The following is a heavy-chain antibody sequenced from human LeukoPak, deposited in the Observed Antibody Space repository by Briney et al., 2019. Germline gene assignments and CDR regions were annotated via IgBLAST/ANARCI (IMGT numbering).Heavy chain of an antibody. J-gene: IGHJ4*02. CDR2: IRPDGRET. D-gene: IGHD3-3*01. V-gene: IGHV3-74*01. Sequence: GGSLRLSCAASGFTFTNHWMHWVRQAPGKGLVWVSRIRPDGRETNHAGSVKGRFTISRDNAKNTLCLQMISLGDEDTAVYYCGRDVVLGSWSVDYWGQGVLVTVSS. CDR3: GRDVVLGSWSVDY. CDR1: GFTFTNHW.